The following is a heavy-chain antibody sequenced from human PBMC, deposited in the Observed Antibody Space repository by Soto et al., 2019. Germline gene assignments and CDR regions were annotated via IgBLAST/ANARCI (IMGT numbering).Heavy chain of an antibody. CDR1: GFTFSNYG. CDR2: ITSDASDK. CDR3: HKATLRWESYASRFDS. V-gene: IGHV3-30*18. Sequence: GGSLRLSCVASGFTFSNYGMHWVRQAPGTGLDWVADITSDASDKYYTDSVRGRFTISRDDSKNSVYLQMNSLRPADTAVYYCHKATLRWESYASRFDSWGQGSRVTVSS. J-gene: IGHJ5*01. D-gene: IGHD1-26*01.